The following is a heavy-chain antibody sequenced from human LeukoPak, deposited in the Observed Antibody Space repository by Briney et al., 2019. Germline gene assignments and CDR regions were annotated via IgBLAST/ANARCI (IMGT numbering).Heavy chain of an antibody. CDR2: ISSTSSYI. J-gene: IGHJ4*02. V-gene: IGHV3-21*01. CDR1: GFTFRNHW. D-gene: IGHD3-22*01. Sequence: GGSLRLSCAASGFTFRNHWMTWVRQAPGKGLEWVSSISSTSSYIYYADSVKGRFTISRDNAKNSLYLQMNSLRAEDTAVYYCARGGVITMILVSYFAYWGQGTPVTVSS. CDR3: ARGGVITMILVSYFAY.